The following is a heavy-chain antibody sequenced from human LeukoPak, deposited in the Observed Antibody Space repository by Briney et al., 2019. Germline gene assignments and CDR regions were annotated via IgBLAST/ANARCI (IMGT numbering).Heavy chain of an antibody. CDR3: TRHYYDSSGYYVSYYYYYYGMDV. CDR1: GFTFGDYA. CDR2: IRSKAYGGTT. D-gene: IGHD3-22*01. J-gene: IGHJ6*02. V-gene: IGHV3-49*04. Sequence: GGSPRLSCTASGFTFGDYAMSWVRQAPGKGLEWVGFIRSKAYGGTTEYAAPVKGRFTISRDDSKSIAYLQMNSLKTEDTAVYYCTRHYYDSSGYYVSYYYYYYGMDVWGQGTTVTVSS.